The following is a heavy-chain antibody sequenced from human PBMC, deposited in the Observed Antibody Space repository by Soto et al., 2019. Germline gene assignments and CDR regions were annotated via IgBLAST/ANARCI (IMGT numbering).Heavy chain of an antibody. CDR2: INPDGSAK. CDR3: ARGPNYYYYGMDV. CDR1: HFSFSISL. Sequence: GGSRRLSWAASHFSFSISLMNWIRQAPGKGLEWVANINPDGSAKYYVDSLKGRFTISRDNAKNSLDLQMNSLRAEDTAVYYCARGPNYYYYGMDVWGQGTTVTVSS. J-gene: IGHJ6*02. V-gene: IGHV3-7*03.